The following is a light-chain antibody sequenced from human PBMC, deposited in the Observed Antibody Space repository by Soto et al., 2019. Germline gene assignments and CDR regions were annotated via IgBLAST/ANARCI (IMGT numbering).Light chain of an antibody. CDR2: WPS. CDR1: QSVSNN. Sequence: EIVVTQSPAALCVSPGERATLSCRASQSVSNNLAWYQQKPGQAPRLLIYWPSTRASGIPARCSGSGYGREFTLTISSLQSEDSGVYSCHQYDDWPPAFGQGTKVEI. J-gene: IGKJ1*01. V-gene: IGKV3-15*01. CDR3: HQYDDWPPA.